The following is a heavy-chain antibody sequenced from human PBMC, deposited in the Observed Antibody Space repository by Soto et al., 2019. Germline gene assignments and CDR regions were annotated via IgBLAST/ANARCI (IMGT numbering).Heavy chain of an antibody. D-gene: IGHD3-9*01. Sequence: GGSLRLSCAASGFTFSSYAMSWVRQAPGKGLEWVSAISGSGGSTYYADSVKGRFTISRDNSKNTLYLQMNSLRAEDTAVYYCAKDAPTGLYDILTGSPARFDYWGQGTQVTVSS. J-gene: IGHJ4*02. CDR1: GFTFSSYA. CDR3: AKDAPTGLYDILTGSPARFDY. V-gene: IGHV3-23*01. CDR2: ISGSGGST.